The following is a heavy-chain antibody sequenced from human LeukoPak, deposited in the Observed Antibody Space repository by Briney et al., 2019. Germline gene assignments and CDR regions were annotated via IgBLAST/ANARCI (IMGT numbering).Heavy chain of an antibody. CDR2: INNYNNNT. J-gene: IGHJ4*02. D-gene: IGHD3-10*01. CDR3: ARRGLDY. Sequence: VSVKVSCKASGYTFTSYGISWVRQAPGQGLEWMGWINNYNNNTNYVQKFQGRVTMTTDTSTNTAYMELRSLRSDDTAVYYCARRGLDYWGQGTLVTVSS. V-gene: IGHV1-18*01. CDR1: GYTFTSYG.